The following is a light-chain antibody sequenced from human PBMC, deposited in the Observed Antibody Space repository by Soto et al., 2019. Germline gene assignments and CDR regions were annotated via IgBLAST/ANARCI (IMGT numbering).Light chain of an antibody. V-gene: IGLV1-44*01. J-gene: IGLJ2*01. CDR1: SSNIGSYT. Sequence: QLVLTQPPSASGTPGQRVTISCSGSSSNIGSYTVNWYQHLPGAAPKLLIYSNNLRPSGVPDRFSGSKSGTSASLAISGLQSEDEADYYCAAWDDSLNGVVFGGGTKLTVL. CDR3: AAWDDSLNGVV. CDR2: SNN.